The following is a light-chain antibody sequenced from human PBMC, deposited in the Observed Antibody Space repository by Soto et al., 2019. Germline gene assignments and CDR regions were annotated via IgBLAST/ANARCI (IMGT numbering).Light chain of an antibody. CDR2: SGN. V-gene: IGLV1-44*01. J-gene: IGLJ1*01. Sequence: QAVLTQPPSASGTPGQGVTISCSGSSSNIGTNTVNWYQQLPGTAPKLLIYSGNQRPSGVPDRFSASKSGTSASLAISGLQSEDGADYYCAAWDDSLTGCVFGPGTKVTGL. CDR3: AAWDDSLTGCV. CDR1: SSNIGTNT.